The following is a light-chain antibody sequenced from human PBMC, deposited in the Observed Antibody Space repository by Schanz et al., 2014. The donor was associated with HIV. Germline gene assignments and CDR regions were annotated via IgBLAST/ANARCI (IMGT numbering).Light chain of an antibody. CDR3: ISYRGYHTLV. J-gene: IGLJ3*02. Sequence: QSVLTQPASVSGSPGQSITISCTGTSGDIGTYDAVSWYQQHPDKAPRLLIYGVTSRPSGISSRFSGSASGNTASLTISGLQAEDEAYYYCISYRGYHTLVFGGGTKLPVL. CDR1: SGDIGTYDA. CDR2: GVT. V-gene: IGLV2-14*03.